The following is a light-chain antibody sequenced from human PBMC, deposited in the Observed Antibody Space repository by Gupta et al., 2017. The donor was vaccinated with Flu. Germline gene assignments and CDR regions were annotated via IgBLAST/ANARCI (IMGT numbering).Light chain of an antibody. CDR1: SSDIVSYNL. Sequence: GTSSDIVSYNLVSWYQQHPGKAPKVLIYEVSKRPSGLSNRFSGSKSGNTASLTISGLQAEDEAEYYCCSYAGDRDVFGTGTKVTVL. CDR3: CSYAGDRDV. CDR2: EVS. V-gene: IGLV2-23*02. J-gene: IGLJ1*01.